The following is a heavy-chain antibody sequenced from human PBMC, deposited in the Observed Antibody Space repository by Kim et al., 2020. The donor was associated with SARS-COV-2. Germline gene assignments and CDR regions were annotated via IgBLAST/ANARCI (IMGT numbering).Heavy chain of an antibody. CDR3: AKVIAAAGGDY. V-gene: IGHV3-30*18. D-gene: IGHD6-13*01. CDR2: ISYDGSNK. J-gene: IGHJ4*02. CDR1: GFTFSSYG. Sequence: GRSLRLSCAASGFTFSSYGMHWVRQAPGKGLEWVAVISYDGSNKYYADSVKGRFTISRDNSKNTLYLQMNSLRAEDTAVYYCAKVIAAAGGDYWGQGTLVTVSS.